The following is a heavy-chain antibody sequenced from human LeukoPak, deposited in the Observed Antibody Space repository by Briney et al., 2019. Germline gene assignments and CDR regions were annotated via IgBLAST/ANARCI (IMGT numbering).Heavy chain of an antibody. V-gene: IGHV3-23*01. D-gene: IGHD1-1*01. Sequence: GGSLRLSCTASGFTFSSCAMSWVRQAPGKGLEWVSAVTGSGVGTYYADSVKGRFTISRDNSKNTPYLQTNSLRAEDTAVYYCAKHITTGTFDYWGQGTLVTVSS. CDR2: VTGSGVGT. CDR1: GFTFSSCA. J-gene: IGHJ4*02. CDR3: AKHITTGTFDY.